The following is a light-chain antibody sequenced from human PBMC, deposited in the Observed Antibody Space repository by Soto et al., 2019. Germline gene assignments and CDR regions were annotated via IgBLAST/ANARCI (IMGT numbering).Light chain of an antibody. V-gene: IGKV1-5*03. J-gene: IGKJ2*01. CDR2: KAS. CDR1: QSITSW. Sequence: DSQMTQAPSTLSASVGDRVTITCRARQSITSWLAWYQQKPGKAPKLLIYKASSLESGVPSRFSGSGSGTEFTLTISSLQPDDFATYYCQQYNSYPYTFGQGTKLEIK. CDR3: QQYNSYPYT.